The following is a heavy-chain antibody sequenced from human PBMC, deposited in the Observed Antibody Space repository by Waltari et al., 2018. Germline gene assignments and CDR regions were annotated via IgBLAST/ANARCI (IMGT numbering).Heavy chain of an antibody. CDR2: ISWNSGSI. CDR1: GFTFDAYA. Sequence: EVQLVESGGGLVQPGRSLRLSCAASGFTFDAYAMHWVRQAPGKGLEWVSGISWNSGSIGYADSVKGRFTISRDNAKNSLYLQMNSLRAEDTALYYCAKGGGGWYVGWYYFDYWGQEPWSPSPQ. D-gene: IGHD6-19*01. J-gene: IGHJ4*01. CDR3: AKGGGGWYVGWYYFDY. V-gene: IGHV3-9*01.